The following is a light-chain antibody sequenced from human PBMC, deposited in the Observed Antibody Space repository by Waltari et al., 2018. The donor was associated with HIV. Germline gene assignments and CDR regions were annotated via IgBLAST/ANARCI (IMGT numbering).Light chain of an antibody. CDR1: RGIRTY. V-gene: IGKV1-39*01. J-gene: IGKJ1*01. Sequence: DIQMTQSPTSLSASVGETVTFSCRSSRGIRTYVNWYQQTLVKHPRLLIFSASSVQSGVSSRFSGGGSGTEFTLTINNLQPEDFATYYCEQSYDFPRTFGQGTTVG. CDR2: SAS. CDR3: EQSYDFPRT.